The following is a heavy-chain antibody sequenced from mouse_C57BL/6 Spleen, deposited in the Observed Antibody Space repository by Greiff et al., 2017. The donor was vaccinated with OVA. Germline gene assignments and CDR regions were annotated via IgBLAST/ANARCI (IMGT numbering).Heavy chain of an antibody. CDR2: ISYDGSN. J-gene: IGHJ1*03. CDR1: GYSITSGYY. CDR3: ARDPYYYGRGGYFDV. Sequence: EVKLMESGPGLVKPSQSLSLTCSVTGYSITSGYYWNWIRQFPGNKLEWMGYISYDGSNNYNPSLKNRISITRDTSKNQFFLKLNSVTTEDTATYYCARDPYYYGRGGYFDVWGTGTTVTVSS. V-gene: IGHV3-6*01. D-gene: IGHD1-1*01.